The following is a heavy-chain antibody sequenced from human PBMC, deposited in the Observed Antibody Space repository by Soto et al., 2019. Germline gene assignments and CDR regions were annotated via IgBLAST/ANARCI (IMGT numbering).Heavy chain of an antibody. V-gene: IGHV4-39*01. CDR3: AGGRGYSYGLDP. CDR2: VSFTGTT. CDR1: GGSINNNYYY. J-gene: IGHJ5*02. Sequence: SETLSLTCSVSGGSINNNYYYWGWVRQPPGKGLEWIGSVSFTGTTYYSPSLKSRVTTSIDTSRNQFSLSLSSVTAADTAVYYCAGGRGYSYGLDPWGQGTLVTVSS. D-gene: IGHD5-18*01.